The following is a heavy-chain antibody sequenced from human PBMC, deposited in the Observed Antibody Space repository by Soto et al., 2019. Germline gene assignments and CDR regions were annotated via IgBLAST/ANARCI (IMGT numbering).Heavy chain of an antibody. CDR1: GYTFTSYG. CDR2: ISAYNGNT. V-gene: IGHV1-18*01. CDR3: ARDGGGSYEVAVAAIDY. Sequence: ASVKVSCKASGYTFTSYGISWVRQAPGQGLEWMGWISAYNGNTNYAQKLQGRVTMTTDTSTSTAYMELRSLRSDDTAVYYCARDGGGSYEVAVAAIDYWGQGTLVTVSS. D-gene: IGHD3-16*01. J-gene: IGHJ4*02.